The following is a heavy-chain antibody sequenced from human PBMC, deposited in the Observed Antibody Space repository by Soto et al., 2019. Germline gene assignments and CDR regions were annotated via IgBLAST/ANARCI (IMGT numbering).Heavy chain of an antibody. CDR2: INHSGST. CDR1: GGSFSGYY. CDR3: ARGPNPLVEVTALRPFDY. D-gene: IGHD2-21*02. Sequence: SETLSLTCAVYGGSFSGYYWTWIRQSPGKGLEWIGEINHSGSTYYNPSLKGRVTISVDTPKNQFSLKVTSVTAADSAVYYCARGPNPLVEVTALRPFDYWGQGTLVTVSS. J-gene: IGHJ4*02. V-gene: IGHV4-34*01.